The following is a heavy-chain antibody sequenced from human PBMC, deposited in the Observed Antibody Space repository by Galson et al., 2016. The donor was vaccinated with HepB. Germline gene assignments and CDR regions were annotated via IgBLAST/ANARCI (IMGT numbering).Heavy chain of an antibody. J-gene: IGHJ4*02. CDR1: GFAFNTYW. CDR2: IKQDASEK. V-gene: IGHV3-7*01. D-gene: IGHD2-21*02. CDR3: ARDYRHCGADPM. Sequence: SLRLSCAASGFAFNTYWMSWVRHAPGKGLEWVANIKQDASEKYYVDSVKGRFTISRDNAKNSLYLQMNSFTADDTAVYYCARDYRHCGADPMGAQGTLVTVSS.